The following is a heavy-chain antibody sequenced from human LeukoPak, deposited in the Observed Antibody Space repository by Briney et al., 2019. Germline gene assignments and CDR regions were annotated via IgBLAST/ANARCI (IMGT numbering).Heavy chain of an antibody. CDR1: GGTFSSYA. CDR3: ARDGRNYDILTGYIITPYYFDY. D-gene: IGHD3-9*01. V-gene: IGHV1-69*01. Sequence: SVRVSCKASGGTFSSYAISWVRQAPGQGLEWMGGIIPIFGTANYAQKFQGRVTITADGSTSTAYMELSSLRSEDTAVYYCARDGRNYDILTGYIITPYYFDYWGQGTLVTVSS. CDR2: IIPIFGTA. J-gene: IGHJ4*02.